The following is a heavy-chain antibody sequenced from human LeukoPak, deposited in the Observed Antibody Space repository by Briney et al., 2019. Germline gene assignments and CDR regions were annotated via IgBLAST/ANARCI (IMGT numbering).Heavy chain of an antibody. CDR2: TSFDGSQK. Sequence: PGGSLRLSCAASGFTFSSYAMHWVRQAPDKGLEWVAVTSFDGSQKYYADSVKGRFTISRDNSKNTLYLQMNSLRAEDTAVYYCARDGLRYNWNDFDYWGQGTLVIVSP. D-gene: IGHD1-1*01. CDR3: ARDGLRYNWNDFDY. CDR1: GFTFSSYA. J-gene: IGHJ4*02. V-gene: IGHV3-30-3*01.